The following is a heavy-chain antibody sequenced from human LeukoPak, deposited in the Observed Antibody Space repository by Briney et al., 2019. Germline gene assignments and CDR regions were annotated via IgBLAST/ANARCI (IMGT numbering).Heavy chain of an antibody. J-gene: IGHJ4*02. CDR1: GGTFSSYA. D-gene: IGHD3-9*01. CDR2: IIPILGIA. Sequence: ASVKVSCKASGGTFSSYAISGVRQAPGQGLEGMGRIIPILGIANYAQKFQGRVTITADKSTSTAYMELSSLRSEATAVYYCARGEYRTTQYYDILTGDWGQGTLVTVSS. CDR3: ARGEYRTTQYYDILTGD. V-gene: IGHV1-69*04.